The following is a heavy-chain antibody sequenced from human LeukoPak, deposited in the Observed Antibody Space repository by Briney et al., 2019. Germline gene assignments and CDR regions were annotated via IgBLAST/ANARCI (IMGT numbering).Heavy chain of an antibody. D-gene: IGHD3-3*01. CDR1: GYTFIGYY. CDR3: ARGYYDFWTTTFTNYFYMDF. CDR2: INPNSGGT. V-gene: IGHV1-2*02. Sequence: ASVKVSCKASGYTFIGYYMHWVRQAPGQGLEWMGWINPNSGGTNYAQKFQGRVTMTRDTSISTAYMELSRLTSADTAVYYCARGYYDFWTTTFTNYFYMDFWGKGTTVTVSS. J-gene: IGHJ6*03.